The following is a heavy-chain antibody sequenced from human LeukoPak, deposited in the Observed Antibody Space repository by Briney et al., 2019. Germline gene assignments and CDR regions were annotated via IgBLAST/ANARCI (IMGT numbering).Heavy chain of an antibody. J-gene: IGHJ5*02. CDR1: GFTFSSYG. Sequence: PGGSLRLSCAASGFTFSSYGMHWVRQAPGKGLEWVAFIRYDGSNKYYADSVKGRFTISRDNSKNTLYLQMNSLRAEDTAVYYCAKEYYDSSGYYPWGQGTLVTVSS. V-gene: IGHV3-30*02. D-gene: IGHD3-22*01. CDR3: AKEYYDSSGYYP. CDR2: IRYDGSNK.